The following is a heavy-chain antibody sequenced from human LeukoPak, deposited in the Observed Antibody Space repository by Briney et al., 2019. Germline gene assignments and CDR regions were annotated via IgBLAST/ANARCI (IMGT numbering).Heavy chain of an antibody. V-gene: IGHV3-74*01. CDR1: GFSISGYW. CDR2: SNGDGSIT. D-gene: IGHD3-10*01. CDR3: AKGRAGNYYNHNDY. Sequence: PGGSLRLSCAASGFSISGYWMHWVRQAPGKGLVWVSRSNGDGSITAYADSVKGRFTISRDNAKNTLYLQMNSLRAEDTAVYYCAKGRAGNYYNHNDYWGQGTLGTVSS. J-gene: IGHJ4*02.